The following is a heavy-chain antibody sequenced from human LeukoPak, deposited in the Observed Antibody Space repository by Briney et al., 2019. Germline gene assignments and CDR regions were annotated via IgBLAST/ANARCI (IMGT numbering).Heavy chain of an antibody. CDR3: ARGGGDSPFDY. J-gene: IGHJ4*02. Sequence: GGSLRLSCAASGFTVNSNYMSWVRQAPGKGLEWVSVIYSGGGTYYADSVKGRLTISRDNSKNTLYLQMNSLRAEDTAVYYCARGGGDSPFDYWGQGTLVTVSS. V-gene: IGHV3-66*02. D-gene: IGHD2-21*01. CDR1: GFTVNSNY. CDR2: IYSGGGT.